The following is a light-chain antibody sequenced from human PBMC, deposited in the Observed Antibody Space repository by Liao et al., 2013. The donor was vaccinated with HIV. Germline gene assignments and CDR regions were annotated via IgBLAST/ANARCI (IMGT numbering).Light chain of an antibody. V-gene: IGLV3-1*01. CDR3: QAWDSSTAV. CDR1: KLGDKY. J-gene: IGLJ1*01. CDR2: QDR. Sequence: SYELTQPPSVSASPGQTASITCSGDKLGDKYTSWYQQKPGQSPVLVIYQDRKRPSGIPERFSGSNSGNTATLTISGTQAMDEADYYCQAWDSSTAVFGTGTRVTVL.